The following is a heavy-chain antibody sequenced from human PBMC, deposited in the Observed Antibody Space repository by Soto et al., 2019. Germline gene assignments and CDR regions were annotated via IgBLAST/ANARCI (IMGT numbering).Heavy chain of an antibody. J-gene: IGHJ4*02. CDR1: GYTFTSYY. Sequence: QVQLVQSGAEVKKPGASVKISCKASGYTFTSYYMHWVRQAPGQGLEWMGIINPSGGSTYYAQKLQGRVAMTRDTSTSTVYMELNSLRSEDTALSYCARPPYPGCINAICYPLDHWGQGTLVTVSS. D-gene: IGHD2-8*01. V-gene: IGHV1-46*01. CDR2: INPSGGST. CDR3: ARPPYPGCINAICYPLDH.